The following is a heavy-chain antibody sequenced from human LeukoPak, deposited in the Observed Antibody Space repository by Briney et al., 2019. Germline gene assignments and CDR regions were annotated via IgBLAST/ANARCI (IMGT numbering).Heavy chain of an antibody. J-gene: IGHJ5*02. V-gene: IGHV3-66*02. D-gene: IGHD6-19*01. Sequence: PGGSLRLSCAASGFTVRSNYMSWVRQAPGKGLEWVSVIYSGGSTYYTDSVKGRFTISIANSKNTLYLQMNRLRAEDTAVYNCAREAGILFNWFDPWGQGTLVTVSS. CDR3: AREAGILFNWFDP. CDR1: GFTVRSNY. CDR2: IYSGGST.